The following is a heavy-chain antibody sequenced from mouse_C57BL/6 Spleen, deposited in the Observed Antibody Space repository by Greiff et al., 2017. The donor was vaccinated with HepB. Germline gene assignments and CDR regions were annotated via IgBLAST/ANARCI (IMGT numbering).Heavy chain of an antibody. V-gene: IGHV1-81*01. J-gene: IGHJ1*03. Sequence: QVQLQQSGAELARPGASVKLSCKASGYTFTSYGISWVKQRTVQGLEWIGEIYPRSGNTYYNEKFKGKATLTADKSSSTAYMELRSLTSEDSAVYFCARSRVLRDWYFDVWGTGTTVTVSS. CDR1: GYTFTSYG. D-gene: IGHD1-1*01. CDR3: ARSRVLRDWYFDV. CDR2: IYPRSGNT.